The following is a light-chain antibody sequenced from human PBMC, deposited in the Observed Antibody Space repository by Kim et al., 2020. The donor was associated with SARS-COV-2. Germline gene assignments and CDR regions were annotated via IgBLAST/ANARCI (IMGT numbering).Light chain of an antibody. J-gene: IGLJ2*01. CDR1: KLGNKY. CDR2: QDS. CDR3: QAWDSSTGV. V-gene: IGLV3-1*01. Sequence: VSPGQTASITCSGDKLGNKYACWYQQKPGQSPVLVIYQDSKRPSGIPERFSGSNSGNTATLTISGTQAMDEADYYCQAWDSSTGVFGGGTQLTVL.